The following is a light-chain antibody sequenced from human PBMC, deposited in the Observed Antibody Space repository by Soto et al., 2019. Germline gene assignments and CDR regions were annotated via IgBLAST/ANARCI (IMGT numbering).Light chain of an antibody. CDR2: EVS. V-gene: IGLV2-14*01. CDR1: SSDVGGYNY. CDR3: SSYTSSSTPYV. J-gene: IGLJ1*01. Sequence: QSALTQPASVSGSPGQWITISCTGTSSDVGGYNYVSWYQHHPGKAPKLMIYEVSNRPSGVSNRFSGSKSRNTASLTISGLQAEDEADYYCSSYTSSSTPYVFGAGTKLTV.